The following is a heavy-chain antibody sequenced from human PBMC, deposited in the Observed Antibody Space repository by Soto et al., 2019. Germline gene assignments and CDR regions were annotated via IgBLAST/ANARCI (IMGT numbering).Heavy chain of an antibody. CDR1: GFTFSSYA. V-gene: IGHV3-30-3*01. CDR3: ARAPYSYGTNNFYYYYYGMDV. Sequence: GGSLRHSCAASGFTFSSYAMHWVRQAPGKGLERVAVISYDGSNKYYADAVKGRFTISRDNSKNTLYLQMNSLRAEDTAVYYCARAPYSYGTNNFYYYYYGMDVWGQGTTVTVSS. D-gene: IGHD5-18*01. J-gene: IGHJ6*02. CDR2: ISYDGSNK.